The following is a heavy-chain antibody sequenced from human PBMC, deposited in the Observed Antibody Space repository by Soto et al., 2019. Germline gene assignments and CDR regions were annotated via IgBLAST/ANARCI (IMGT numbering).Heavy chain of an antibody. CDR2: ISSSSSYI. V-gene: IGHV3-21*01. CDR3: ARAQRLGPEYYYGMDV. Sequence: PGGSLRLSCAASGFTFSSYSMNWVRQAPGKGLEWVSSISSSSSYIYYADSVKGRFTISRDNAKNSLYLQMNSLRAEDTAVYYCARAQRLGPEYYYGMDVWGKGTTVTVSS. D-gene: IGHD4-17*01. CDR1: GFTFSSYS. J-gene: IGHJ6*04.